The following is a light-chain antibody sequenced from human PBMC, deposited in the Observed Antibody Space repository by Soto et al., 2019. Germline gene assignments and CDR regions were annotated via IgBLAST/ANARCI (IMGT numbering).Light chain of an antibody. Sequence: EILMTQSPATLSVSPGESATLSCRASQSVTSDLAWYQQKPGQAPRLLTYRASTRATSIPARFSGSGSGTEFTLTISSLQSEDFALYYCQQYDNWPWTFGQGTKVDIK. CDR1: QSVTSD. V-gene: IGKV3-15*01. J-gene: IGKJ1*01. CDR3: QQYDNWPWT. CDR2: RAS.